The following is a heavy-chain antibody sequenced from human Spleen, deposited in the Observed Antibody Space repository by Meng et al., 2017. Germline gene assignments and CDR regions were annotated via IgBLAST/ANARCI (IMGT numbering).Heavy chain of an antibody. CDR1: GFTFSNAW. CDR3: ARDRAQRSWTPDAFDI. J-gene: IGHJ3*02. D-gene: IGHD3/OR15-3a*01. Sequence: GESLKISCAASGFTFSNAWMSWIRQAPGKGLEWVGRIKSKSDGGTTDYAAPVQGRFTISRDDSKNTLYLQMNSLRAEDTAVYYCARDRAQRSWTPDAFDIWGQGTMVTVSS. V-gene: IGHV3-15*01. CDR2: IKSKSDGGTT.